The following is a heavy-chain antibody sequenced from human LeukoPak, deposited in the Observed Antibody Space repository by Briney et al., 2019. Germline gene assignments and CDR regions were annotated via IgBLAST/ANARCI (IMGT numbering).Heavy chain of an antibody. D-gene: IGHD3-22*01. Sequence: SETLSRTCAVSGGSISSGGYSWSWIRQPPGKGLEWIGYIYHSGSTYYNPSLKSRVTISVDRSKNQFSLKLSSVTAADTAVYYCARESEYYDSSGPQWGQGTLVTVSS. V-gene: IGHV4-30-2*01. CDR2: IYHSGST. CDR3: ARESEYYDSSGPQ. J-gene: IGHJ4*02. CDR1: GGSISSGGYS.